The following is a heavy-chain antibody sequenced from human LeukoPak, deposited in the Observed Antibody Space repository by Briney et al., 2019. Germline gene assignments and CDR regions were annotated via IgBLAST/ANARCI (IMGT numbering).Heavy chain of an antibody. CDR2: IKQDGSEK. CDR3: ARVTNYYDSSGTHYYGMDV. D-gene: IGHD3-22*01. Sequence: GGSLRLSCAASGFTFSSYWMSWVRQAPGKGLEWVANIKQDGSEKYYVDSVKGRFTIPRDNAKNSLYLQMNSLRAEDTAVYYCARVTNYYDSSGTHYYGMDVWGQGTTVTVSS. V-gene: IGHV3-7*01. CDR1: GFTFSSYW. J-gene: IGHJ6*02.